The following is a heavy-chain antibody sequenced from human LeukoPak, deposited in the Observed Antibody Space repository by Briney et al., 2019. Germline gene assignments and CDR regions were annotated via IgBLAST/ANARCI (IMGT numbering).Heavy chain of an antibody. V-gene: IGHV1-18*01. Sequence: ASVKVSCKTSGYTFTTHGIXXVXXXXXXXXXXXGWISTSKGDTNYAQKFKGRLTMTTDRSTSTAYMELRSLSSDDTAVYYCARDWPTVITDYWGQGTLVTVSS. D-gene: IGHD4-11*01. CDR1: GYTFTTHG. CDR3: ARDWPTVITDY. CDR2: ISTSKGDT. J-gene: IGHJ4*02.